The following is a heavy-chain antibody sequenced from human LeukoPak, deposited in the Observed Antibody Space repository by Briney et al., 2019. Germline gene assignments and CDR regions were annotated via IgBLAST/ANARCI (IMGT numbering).Heavy chain of an antibody. V-gene: IGHV3-23*01. Sequence: PGGSLRLSCAPSGFTFSNYAMSWVRQAPGKGPEWVSAISRGGGSTYYADSVKGRFTISRDNSRNTLYLQINSLRAEDTALYYCAKINRGEVAGHMDYWGQGTLVTVSS. CDR1: GFTFSNYA. CDR2: ISRGGGST. J-gene: IGHJ4*02. D-gene: IGHD6-19*01. CDR3: AKINRGEVAGHMDY.